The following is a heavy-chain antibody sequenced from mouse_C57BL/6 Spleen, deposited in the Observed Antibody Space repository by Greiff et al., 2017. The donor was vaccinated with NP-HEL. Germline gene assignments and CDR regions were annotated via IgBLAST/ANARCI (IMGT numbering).Heavy chain of an antibody. CDR3: TRWYYGSSYYFDY. Sequence: VQLVESGAELVRPGASVTLSCKASGYTFTDYEMHWVKQTPVHGLEWIGAIDPETGGTAYNQKFKGKAILTADKSSSTAYMELRSLTSEDSAVYYCTRWYYGSSYYFDYWGQGTTLTVSS. V-gene: IGHV1-15*01. CDR1: GYTFTDYE. J-gene: IGHJ2*01. CDR2: IDPETGGT. D-gene: IGHD1-1*01.